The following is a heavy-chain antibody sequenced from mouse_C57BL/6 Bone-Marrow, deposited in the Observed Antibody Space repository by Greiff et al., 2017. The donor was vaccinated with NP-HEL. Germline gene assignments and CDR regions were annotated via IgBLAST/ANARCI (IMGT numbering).Heavy chain of an antibody. CDR2: IEGDGSS. V-gene: IGHV2-3*01. D-gene: IGHD2-5*01. CDR3: AKKGTFWDSNYLYYYAMEY. Sequence: VQLVESGPGLVAPSPSLSITCTVSGFSLTSYGVSWVRQPPGQGLEWLGVIEGDGSSTYHSAHISSMSISKENSKSQVFLKLNSRQTDDTATYYCAKKGTFWDSNYLYYYAMEYWGKGTSVTVSS. J-gene: IGHJ4*01. CDR1: GFSLTSYG.